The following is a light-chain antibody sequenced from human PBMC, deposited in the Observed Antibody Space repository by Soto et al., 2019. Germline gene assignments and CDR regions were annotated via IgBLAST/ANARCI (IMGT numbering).Light chain of an antibody. Sequence: DIQMTQSPSSLSASVGDRVTIICRASQSVSTRLAWYQQKPGKAPKVLIYDASSWAGGVPSRFSGSGSGTDFTLTISSLQPEDFATYYCQQSYRTPFTFGQGTRLEIK. CDR1: QSVSTR. CDR3: QQSYRTPFT. V-gene: IGKV1-39*01. J-gene: IGKJ5*01. CDR2: DAS.